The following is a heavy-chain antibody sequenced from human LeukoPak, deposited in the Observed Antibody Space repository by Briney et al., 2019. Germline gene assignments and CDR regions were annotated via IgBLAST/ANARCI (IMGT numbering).Heavy chain of an antibody. Sequence: PGGSLRLSCAASGFTFSDYYMSWIRQAPGKGLEWVSAISGSGGSTYYADSVKGRFTISRDNSKNTLYLQMNSLRAEDTAVYHCARGFRRGYSYGYNFDYWGQGTLVTVSS. CDR2: ISGSGGST. CDR3: ARGFRRGYSYGYNFDY. V-gene: IGHV3-23*01. CDR1: GFTFSDYY. J-gene: IGHJ4*02. D-gene: IGHD5-18*01.